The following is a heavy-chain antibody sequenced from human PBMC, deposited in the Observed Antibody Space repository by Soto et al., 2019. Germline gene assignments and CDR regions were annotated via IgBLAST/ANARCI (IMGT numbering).Heavy chain of an antibody. D-gene: IGHD3-10*01. J-gene: IGHJ6*02. CDR3: ATRMVRGVIITALKIYGMDV. V-gene: IGHV1-69*13. Sequence: SVKVSCKASGGTFSIYAISCVLQSPLQWLDWMGGIIPIFGTANYAQKFQGRVTITADESTSTAYMELSSLRSEDTAVYYCATRMVRGVIITALKIYGMDVWGQGTTVTVS. CDR2: IIPIFGTA. CDR1: GGTFSIYA.